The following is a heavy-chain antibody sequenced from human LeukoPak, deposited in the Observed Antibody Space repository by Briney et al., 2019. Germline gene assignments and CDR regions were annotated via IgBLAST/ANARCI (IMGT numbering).Heavy chain of an antibody. V-gene: IGHV4-38-2*02. CDR1: GYSISSGYY. J-gene: IGHJ3*02. CDR3: ARSPGRGYDFWSGYFSDAFDI. Sequence: PSETLSLTCTVSGYSISSGYYWGSIRQPPEKGLEWIGSIYHSGSTYYNPSLKSRVTISVDTSKNQFSLKLSSVTAADTAVYYCARSPGRGYDFWSGYFSDAFDIWGQGTMVTVSS. D-gene: IGHD3-3*01. CDR2: IYHSGST.